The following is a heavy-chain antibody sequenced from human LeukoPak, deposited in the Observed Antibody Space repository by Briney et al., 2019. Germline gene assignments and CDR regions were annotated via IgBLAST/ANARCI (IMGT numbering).Heavy chain of an antibody. CDR1: GFTFSSYW. CDR3: ASHPFGTPDYDDSSGYYDY. Sequence: GGSLRLSCAASGFTFSSYWMHWVRQAPGKGLVWVSRITSDGSSTSYADSVRGRFTISRANAKNTLYMQMNSLRAEDTAVYYCASHPFGTPDYDDSSGYYDYWGQGTLVTVSS. D-gene: IGHD3-22*01. CDR2: ITSDGSST. J-gene: IGHJ4*02. V-gene: IGHV3-74*01.